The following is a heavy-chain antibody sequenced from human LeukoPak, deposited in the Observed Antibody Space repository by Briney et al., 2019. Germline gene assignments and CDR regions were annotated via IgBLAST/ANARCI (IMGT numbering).Heavy chain of an antibody. J-gene: IGHJ5*02. Sequence: ASVKVSCKASGYTFTSYGINWARQATGQGLEWMGWMNPNSGNTGYAQKFQGRVTMTRNTSISTAYMELSSLRSDDTAVYYCARMDYGGNDVNWFDHWGQGTLVTVSS. CDR1: GYTFTSYG. CDR3: ARMDYGGNDVNWFDH. V-gene: IGHV1-8*01. D-gene: IGHD4-23*01. CDR2: MNPNSGNT.